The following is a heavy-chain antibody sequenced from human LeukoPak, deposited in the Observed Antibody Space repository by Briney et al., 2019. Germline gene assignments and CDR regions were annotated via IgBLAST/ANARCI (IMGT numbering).Heavy chain of an antibody. CDR2: MYLSGTT. CDR3: AKDSGYSGGWPN. V-gene: IGHV4-4*02. CDR1: GDSINSLDL. J-gene: IGHJ4*02. D-gene: IGHD6-19*01. Sequence: SETLSLTCTVSGDSINSLDLWSWVRQPPGKGLEWIGEMYLSGTTHSNPSVKSRVTISIDKSKNQFFLNLSSVTAADTAVYYCAKDSGYSGGWPNWGQGTLVTVSS.